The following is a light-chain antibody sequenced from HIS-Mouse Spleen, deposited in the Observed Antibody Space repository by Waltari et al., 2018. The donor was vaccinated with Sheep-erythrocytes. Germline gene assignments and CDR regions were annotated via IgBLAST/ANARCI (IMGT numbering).Light chain of an antibody. CDR1: SSDVGSYNL. CDR3: CSYAGSSTLV. V-gene: IGLV2-23*01. CDR2: EGS. Sequence: GQSITISCTGNSSDVGSYNLVSWYQQHPGKAPKLIIYEGSKRPSGVSKRFSGSKSGNTASLTISGLQAEDEADYYYCSYAGSSTLVFGGGTKLTVL. J-gene: IGLJ2*01.